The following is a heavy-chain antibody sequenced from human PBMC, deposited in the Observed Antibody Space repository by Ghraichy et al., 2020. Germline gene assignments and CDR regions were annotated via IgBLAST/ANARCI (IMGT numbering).Heavy chain of an antibody. J-gene: IGHJ4*02. CDR3: ASRASKRSDY. D-gene: IGHD5-24*01. V-gene: IGHV4-39*01. Sequence: SETLSLTCTVSGGSIGSTNYGWGWIRQPPGKGLEWIASISYSGTTYYNPSLKSRVTIFTDTSKNQFSLRLSSVTAADTAVYYCASRASKRSDYWGQGTLVTVTS. CDR1: GGSIGSTNYG. CDR2: ISYSGTT.